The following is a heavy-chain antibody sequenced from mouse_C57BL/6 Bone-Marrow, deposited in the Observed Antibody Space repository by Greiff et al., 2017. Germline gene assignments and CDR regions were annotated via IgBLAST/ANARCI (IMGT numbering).Heavy chain of an antibody. J-gene: IGHJ2*01. Sequence: VQLQQSGAELVRPGASVKLSCTASGYNITDDYMHWVKQRPEQGLEWIGWIDPENGDTEYASKFQGKATITADTSSNTAYLQLSSLTSEDTAVYYCATVLYPYDMDYWGQGTTLTVSS. D-gene: IGHD2-14*01. CDR2: IDPENGDT. CDR1: GYNITDDY. V-gene: IGHV14-4*01. CDR3: ATVLYPYDMDY.